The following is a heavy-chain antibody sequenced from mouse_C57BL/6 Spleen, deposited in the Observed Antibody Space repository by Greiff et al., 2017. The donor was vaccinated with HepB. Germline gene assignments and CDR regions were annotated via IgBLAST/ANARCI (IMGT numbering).Heavy chain of an antibody. CDR3: ARGGRNYDDAMDY. J-gene: IGHJ4*01. D-gene: IGHD2-1*01. CDR1: GYTFTSYW. V-gene: IGHV1-55*01. CDR2: IYPGSGST. Sequence: VQLQQSGAELVKPGASVKMSCKASGYTFTSYWITWVKQRPGQGLEWIGDIYPGSGSTNYNEKFKSKATLTVDTSSSTAYMQLSSLTSEDSAVYYCARGGRNYDDAMDYWGQGTSVTVSS.